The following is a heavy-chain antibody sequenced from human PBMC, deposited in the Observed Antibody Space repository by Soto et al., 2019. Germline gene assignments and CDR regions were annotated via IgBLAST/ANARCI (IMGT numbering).Heavy chain of an antibody. D-gene: IGHD5-12*01. J-gene: IGHJ4*02. CDR3: ARDNGGYSGYDIDY. V-gene: IGHV3-21*01. CDR2: ISSSSSYI. Sequence: ASLRLSCAASGFTFSSYSMNWVRQAPGKGLEWVSSISSSSSYIYYADSVKGRFTISRDNAKNSLYLQMNSLRAEDTAVYYCARDNGGYSGYDIDYWGQGTLVTVSS. CDR1: GFTFSSYS.